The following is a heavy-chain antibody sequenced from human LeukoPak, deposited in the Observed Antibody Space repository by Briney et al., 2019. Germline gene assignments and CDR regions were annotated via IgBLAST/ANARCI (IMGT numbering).Heavy chain of an antibody. Sequence: GGSLRLSCAASGFTFSSYSMNWVRQAPGKGLEWVSYISSSSSTIYYADSVKGRFTISRDNAKNSLYLQMNSLRAEDTAVYYCARDARITMVRGVPTVDYWGQGTLVTVSS. V-gene: IGHV3-48*01. CDR1: GFTFSSYS. CDR3: ARDARITMVRGVPTVDY. CDR2: ISSSSSTI. J-gene: IGHJ4*02. D-gene: IGHD3-10*01.